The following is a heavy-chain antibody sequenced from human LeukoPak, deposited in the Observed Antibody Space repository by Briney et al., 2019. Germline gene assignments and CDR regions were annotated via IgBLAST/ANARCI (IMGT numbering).Heavy chain of an antibody. V-gene: IGHV3-21*04. D-gene: IGHD3-10*01. Sequence: GGSLRLSCAASGFTFSSYSMNWVRQAPGKGLEWVSSISSSSSYIYYADSVKGRFTISRDNAKNSLYLQMNSLRAEDTAVYYCARGTMVRGVINSYWYFDLWGRGTLVTVSS. J-gene: IGHJ2*01. CDR3: ARGTMVRGVINSYWYFDL. CDR1: GFTFSSYS. CDR2: ISSSSSYI.